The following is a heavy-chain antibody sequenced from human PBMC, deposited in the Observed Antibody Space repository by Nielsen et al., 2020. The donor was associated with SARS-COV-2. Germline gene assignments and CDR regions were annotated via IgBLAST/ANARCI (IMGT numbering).Heavy chain of an antibody. D-gene: IGHD5-18*01. J-gene: IGHJ6*02. CDR2: VIPIFGTP. CDR1: GATFSNYT. V-gene: IGHV1-69*06. CDR3: AKTWIQGFQYYYYYYGLDV. Sequence: SVKVSCKASGATFSNYTITWVRQAPGQGLEWMGGVIPIFGTPNYAQKFLGRVTITADKSTSTAYMELTSLRSEDTAVYYCAKTWIQGFQYYYYYYGLDVWGQGTTVTVSS.